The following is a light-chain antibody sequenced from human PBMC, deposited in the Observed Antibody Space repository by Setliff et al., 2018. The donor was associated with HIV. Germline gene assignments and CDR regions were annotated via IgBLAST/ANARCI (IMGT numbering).Light chain of an antibody. J-gene: IGLJ3*02. CDR2: QAS. CDR3: SSYTTSSTLGVL. Sequence: QSVLTQPASVSGSPGQSITISCTGTSGDVGRYNLVSWYQQQPGKPPKLMIYQASNRPSGVSNRFSGSKSGNTASLTISGLQAEDEADYYCSSYTTSSTLGVLFGGGTKVTVL. CDR1: SGDVGRYNL. V-gene: IGLV2-14*02.